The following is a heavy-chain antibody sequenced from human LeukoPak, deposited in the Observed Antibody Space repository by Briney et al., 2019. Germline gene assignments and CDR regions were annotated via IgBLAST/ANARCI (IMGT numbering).Heavy chain of an antibody. D-gene: IGHD3-10*01. V-gene: IGHV4-59*08. J-gene: IGHJ4*02. CDR2: IHYSGST. CDR3: ARYGITIVRGGKYYFDS. Sequence: TSETLSLTCTVCGGSISGYFWSWIRQPPGKGLEWIGYIHYSGSTNYNPSLNSRVTISVDTSKNQFSLRLSSVTAADTAVYYCARYGITIVRGGKYYFDSWGQGTLVTVSS. CDR1: GGSISGYF.